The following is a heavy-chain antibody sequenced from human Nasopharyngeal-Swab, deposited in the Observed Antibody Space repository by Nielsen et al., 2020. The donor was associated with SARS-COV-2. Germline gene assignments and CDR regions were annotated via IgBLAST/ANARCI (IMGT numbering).Heavy chain of an antibody. D-gene: IGHD2-8*01. CDR1: GFTFSSYA. Sequence: GGSLRLSCAASGFTFSSYAMHWVRQAPGKGLEWVAVISYDGSNKYYADSVKGRFTISRDNAKNSLYLQMNSLRAEDTAVYYCARGCTNGVCYPTSYYYYGMDVWGQGTTVTVSS. CDR3: ARGCTNGVCYPTSYYYYGMDV. V-gene: IGHV3-30*04. CDR2: ISYDGSNK. J-gene: IGHJ6*02.